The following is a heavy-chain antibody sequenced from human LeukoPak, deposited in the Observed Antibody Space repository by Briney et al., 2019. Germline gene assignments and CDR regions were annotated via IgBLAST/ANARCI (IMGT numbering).Heavy chain of an antibody. Sequence: GGSLRLSCAASGFTFSSYWMHWVRQAPGKGLVRVSRINSDGSYTSCADSVKGRFTISRDNAKNTLYLQMNSLRAEDTAVYYCARGSTGYSSSWYNYWGQGTLVTVSS. J-gene: IGHJ4*02. V-gene: IGHV3-74*01. CDR1: GFTFSSYW. D-gene: IGHD6-13*01. CDR3: ARGSTGYSSSWYNY. CDR2: INSDGSYT.